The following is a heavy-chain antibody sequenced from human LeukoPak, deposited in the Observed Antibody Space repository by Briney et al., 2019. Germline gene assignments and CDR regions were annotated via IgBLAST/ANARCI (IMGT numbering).Heavy chain of an antibody. D-gene: IGHD3-9*01. CDR3: ARERRYFGWLDY. CDR1: GGSISSGDYY. V-gene: IGHV4-30-4*08. CDR2: LYYSGST. J-gene: IGHJ4*02. Sequence: SEPLSLTCTVSGGSISSGDYYWSWIRQPPGKGLEWIGYLYYSGSTYYNPSLKSRVTISVDTSKNQFSLKLSSVTAADTAVYYCARERRYFGWLDYWGQGTLVTVSS.